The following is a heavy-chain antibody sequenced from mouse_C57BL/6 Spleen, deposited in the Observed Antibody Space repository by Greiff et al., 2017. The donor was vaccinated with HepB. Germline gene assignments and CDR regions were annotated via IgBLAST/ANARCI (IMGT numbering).Heavy chain of an antibody. J-gene: IGHJ3*01. CDR3: ARANWDVGGFAY. V-gene: IGHV5-17*01. Sequence: EVKLMESGGGLVKPGGSLKLSCAASGFTFSDYGMHWVRQAPEKGLEWVAYISSGSSTIYYADTVKGRFTISRDNAKNTLFLQMTSLRSEDTAMYYCARANWDVGGFAYWGQGTLVTVSA. CDR1: GFTFSDYG. D-gene: IGHD4-1*01. CDR2: ISSGSSTI.